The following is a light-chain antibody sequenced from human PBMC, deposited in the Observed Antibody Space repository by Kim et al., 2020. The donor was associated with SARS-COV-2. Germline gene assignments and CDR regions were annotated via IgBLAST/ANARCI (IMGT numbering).Light chain of an antibody. CDR2: KDT. Sequence: SYELTQPPSVSVSPGQTASITCSGVKLGNKYVCWYQQKAGQSPDLVIYKDTKRPSGIPERFSGSNSGNTATLTISGTQAMDEADYYCQAWDSSTVIFGGGTQLTVL. CDR1: KLGNKY. CDR3: QAWDSSTVI. V-gene: IGLV3-1*01. J-gene: IGLJ2*01.